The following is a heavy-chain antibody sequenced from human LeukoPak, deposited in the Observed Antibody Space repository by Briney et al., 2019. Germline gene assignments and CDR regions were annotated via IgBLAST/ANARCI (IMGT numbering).Heavy chain of an antibody. CDR2: IIPIFGTA. CDR3: ARGAYDSSGYPIFDY. J-gene: IGHJ4*02. D-gene: IGHD3-22*01. CDR1: GGTFSSYA. V-gene: IGHV1-69*05. Sequence: SVKVSCKASGGTFSSYAISWVRQAPGQGLEWMGGIIPIFGTANYAQKLQGRVTMTTDTSTSTAYMELRSLRSDDTAVYYCARGAYDSSGYPIFDYWGQGTLVTVSS.